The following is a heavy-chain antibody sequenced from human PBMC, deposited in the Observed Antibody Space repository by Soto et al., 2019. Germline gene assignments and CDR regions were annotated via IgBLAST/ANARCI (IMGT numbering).Heavy chain of an antibody. Sequence: QLQLQESGPGLVKPSETLSLTCTVSGGSISSGPYSWGWIRQPPGEGLEWIGTFYYSESTYYNPSLESRSTISVDTSTNQFSLKVSSVTVADTAVYYCARLGGYCSSTSCYGFYGMDVWGPGTTVTVSS. D-gene: IGHD2-2*01. CDR3: ARLGGYCSSTSCYGFYGMDV. J-gene: IGHJ6*02. CDR1: GGSISSGPYS. V-gene: IGHV4-39*01. CDR2: FYYSEST.